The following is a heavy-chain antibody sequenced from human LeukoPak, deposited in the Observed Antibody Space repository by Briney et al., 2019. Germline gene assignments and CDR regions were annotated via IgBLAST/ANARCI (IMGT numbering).Heavy chain of an antibody. CDR2: ISGSGGST. Sequence: PGGSLRLSCTASGFTFGDYAMSWFRQAPGKGLEWVSAISGSGGSTYYADSVKGRFTISRDNSKNTLYLQMNSLRAEDTAVYYCAVFPGIAVAGNYWGQGTLVTASS. CDR1: GFTFGDYA. CDR3: AVFPGIAVAGNY. D-gene: IGHD6-19*01. J-gene: IGHJ4*02. V-gene: IGHV3-23*01.